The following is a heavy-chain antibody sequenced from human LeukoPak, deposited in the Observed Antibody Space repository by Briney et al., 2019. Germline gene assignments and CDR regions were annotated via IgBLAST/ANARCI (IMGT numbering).Heavy chain of an antibody. J-gene: IGHJ4*02. CDR1: GGSFRGYY. CDR3: ARGKGITIFGVPRYFDY. CDR2: INHSGST. V-gene: IGHV4-34*01. Sequence: SETLSLTCAVYGGSFRGYYWSWLRQPPGKGLEWIGEINHSGSTNYNPPLKSRVTISVDTSKNQFSLKLSSVTAADTAVYYCARGKGITIFGVPRYFDYWGQGTLVTVSS. D-gene: IGHD3-3*01.